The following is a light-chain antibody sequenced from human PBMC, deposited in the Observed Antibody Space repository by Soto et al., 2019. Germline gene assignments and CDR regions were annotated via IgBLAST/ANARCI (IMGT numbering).Light chain of an antibody. CDR3: QQATSFPLT. Sequence: DIQMTQSPSSVSASVGDRVTITCRASQPISIWLAWYQQKPGTAPKLVISAATTLASGVPSRFSGSGSGTDVTLPISSLQAEDFATYYCQQATSFPLTFGGGTKVE. CDR1: QPISIW. CDR2: AAT. V-gene: IGKV1-12*01. J-gene: IGKJ4*01.